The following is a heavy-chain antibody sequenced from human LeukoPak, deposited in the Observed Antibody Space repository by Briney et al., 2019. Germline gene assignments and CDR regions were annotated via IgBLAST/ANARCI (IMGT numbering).Heavy chain of an antibody. CDR1: GFTFSSYS. CDR3: AREETGSGWYQDFDY. V-gene: IGHV3-48*01. D-gene: IGHD6-13*01. CDR2: ISSSSSTI. J-gene: IGHJ4*02. Sequence: GGSLRLSCAASGFTFSSYSMNWVRQAPGKGLEWVSYISSSSSTIYYADSVKGRFTISRDNAKNSLYLQMNSLRAEDTAVYYCAREETGSGWYQDFDYWGQGTLVTVSS.